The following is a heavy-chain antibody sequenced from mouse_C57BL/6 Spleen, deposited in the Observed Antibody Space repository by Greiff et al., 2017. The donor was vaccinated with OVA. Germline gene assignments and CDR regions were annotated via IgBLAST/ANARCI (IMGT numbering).Heavy chain of an antibody. D-gene: IGHD1-1*01. CDR3: ARYPHYYGSSYRYFDV. Sequence: VQLQQSGPELVKPGASVKISCKASGYAFSSSWMNWVKQRPGKGLEWIGRIYPGDGDTNYNGKFKGKATLTADKSSSTAYMQLSSLTSEDSAVYYCARYPHYYGSSYRYFDVWGTGTTVTVSS. V-gene: IGHV1-82*01. CDR1: GYAFSSSW. CDR2: IYPGDGDT. J-gene: IGHJ1*03.